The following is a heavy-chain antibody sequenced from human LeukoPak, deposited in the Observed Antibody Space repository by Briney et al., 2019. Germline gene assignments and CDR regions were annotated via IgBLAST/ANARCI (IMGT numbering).Heavy chain of an antibody. J-gene: IGHJ4*02. CDR3: ATSARTYIGSSLDH. CDR2: IKQDGSEK. Sequence: GGSLRLSCAASGFTFSSYWMSWVRQAPGKGLEWVANIKQDGSEKYHVDSVKGRFTISRDNAKNSLYLQMNSLRAEDTAVYYCATSARTYIGSSLDHWGQGTLVTVSS. D-gene: IGHD2-15*01. CDR1: GFTFSSYW. V-gene: IGHV3-7*01.